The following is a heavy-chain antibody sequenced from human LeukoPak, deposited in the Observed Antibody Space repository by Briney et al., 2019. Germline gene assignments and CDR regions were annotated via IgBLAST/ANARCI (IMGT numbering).Heavy chain of an antibody. D-gene: IGHD5-18*01. CDR1: GGSINTGAYY. J-gene: IGHJ4*02. CDR2: IYYSGDT. Sequence: PSQTLSLTCAVSGGSINTGAYYWSWIRQHPEKGLEWIGYIYYSGDTLYNPSLKRRVIVSLDMSKNQFSLRLNSVTAADTAVYYCARGDVDTATDDYWGQGTLVTVSS. CDR3: ARGDVDTATDDY. V-gene: IGHV4-31*11.